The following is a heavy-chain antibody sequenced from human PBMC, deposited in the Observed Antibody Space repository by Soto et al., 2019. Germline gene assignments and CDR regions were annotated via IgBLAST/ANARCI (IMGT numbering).Heavy chain of an antibody. CDR3: ARADYGSGSYNYYYGMDV. CDR2: IYYSGST. Sequence: PSETLSLTCTVSGGSISSYYWSWIRQPPGKGLEWIGYIYYSGSTNYNPSLKSRVTISVDTSKNQFSLKLSSVTAADTAVCYCARADYGSGSYNYYYGMDVWGQGTTVTVSS. D-gene: IGHD3-10*01. CDR1: GGSISSYY. V-gene: IGHV4-59*01. J-gene: IGHJ6*02.